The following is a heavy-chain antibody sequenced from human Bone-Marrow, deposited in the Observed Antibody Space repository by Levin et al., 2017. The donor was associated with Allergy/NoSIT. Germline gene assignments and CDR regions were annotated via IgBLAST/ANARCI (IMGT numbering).Heavy chain of an antibody. CDR1: GFSFSNYG. CDR2: IGTTSDDI. Sequence: GESLKISCAASGFSFSNYGMNWVRQAPGKGLEWVSSIGTTSDDIYYADSVKGRFTFSRDNAKSSLFLQMNSLRAEDTAVYYCARDLGPRAVHFDFWGQGTLVTVSS. J-gene: IGHJ4*02. D-gene: IGHD3-10*01. CDR3: ARDLGPRAVHFDF. V-gene: IGHV3-21*01.